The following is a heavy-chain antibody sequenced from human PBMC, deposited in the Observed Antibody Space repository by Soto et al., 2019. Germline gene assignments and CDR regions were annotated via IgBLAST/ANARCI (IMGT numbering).Heavy chain of an antibody. D-gene: IGHD6-13*01. CDR2: ISAYNGNT. CDR3: ARDRPPRSGIAAAAYLFDY. V-gene: IGHV1-18*04. J-gene: IGHJ4*02. CDR1: GYTFTSYG. Sequence: QVQLVQSGAEVKKPGASVKVSCKASGYTFTSYGISWVRQAPGQGLEWMGWISAYNGNTNYAQKLQGRVIMTTDTSTSTAYMELRSLRSDDTAVYYCARDRPPRSGIAAAAYLFDYWGQGTLVTVSS.